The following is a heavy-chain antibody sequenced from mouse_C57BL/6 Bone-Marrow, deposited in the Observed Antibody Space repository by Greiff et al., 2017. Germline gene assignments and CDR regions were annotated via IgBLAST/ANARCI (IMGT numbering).Heavy chain of an antibody. J-gene: IGHJ2*01. CDR3: SSFDGNYFDF. CDR2: IDPEIGDT. CDR1: GFNIKDDY. Sequence: EVKLQQSGAELVRPGASVKLSCTASGFNIKDDYIHWVKQRPEQGLEWIGWIDPEIGDTEYASKFQGKATITSDTSSYSAYLQLSSLTSGDTAVYYCSSFDGNYFDFWGQGTPLTVAS. V-gene: IGHV14-4*01. D-gene: IGHD2-3*01.